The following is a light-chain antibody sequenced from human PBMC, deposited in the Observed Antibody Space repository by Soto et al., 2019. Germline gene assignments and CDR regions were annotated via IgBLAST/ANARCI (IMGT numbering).Light chain of an antibody. Sequence: EIVLTQSPGTLSLSPGERATLSCRASQSVSSSYLAWYQQRPGQAPRLLIYGASNRATGIPDRFSGSGSGTDFTLTISRLEPEDFAVYYCQDYGTSRTFGEGTKVDNK. CDR2: GAS. V-gene: IGKV3-20*01. CDR3: QDYGTSRT. CDR1: QSVSSSY. J-gene: IGKJ1*01.